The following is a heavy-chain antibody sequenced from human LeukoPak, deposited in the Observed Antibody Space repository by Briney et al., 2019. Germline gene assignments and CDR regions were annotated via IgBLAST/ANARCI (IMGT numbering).Heavy chain of an antibody. D-gene: IGHD6-6*01. J-gene: IGHJ4*02. V-gene: IGHV1-2*02. CDR3: ARVVAARPGMGQIDY. CDR2: INPNSGGT. CDR1: GYTFTGYY. Sequence: ASVKVSCKASGYTFTGYYMHWVRQAPGQGLEWMGWINPNSGGTNYAQKFQGRVTMTRDTSISTAYMELSRLGSDDTAVYYCARVVAARPGMGQIDYWGQGTLVTVSS.